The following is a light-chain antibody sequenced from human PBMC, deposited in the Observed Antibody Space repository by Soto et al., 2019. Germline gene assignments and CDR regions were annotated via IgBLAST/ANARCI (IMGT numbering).Light chain of an antibody. CDR2: GAS. CDR3: QQYNNWPLWT. V-gene: IGKV3-15*01. Sequence: EIVMTQSPATLSVSPGERATLSCRAIQSVSSNLAWYQQKPGQAHTLILYGASTRPTGIPTTFSGSGSGTEFTLTISSLQSEDFAVYYCQQYNNWPLWTFGQGTKVDIK. J-gene: IGKJ1*01. CDR1: QSVSSN.